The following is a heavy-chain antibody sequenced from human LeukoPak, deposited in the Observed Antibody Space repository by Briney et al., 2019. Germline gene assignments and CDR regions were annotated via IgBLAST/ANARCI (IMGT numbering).Heavy chain of an antibody. CDR1: GFTFDDYA. J-gene: IGHJ4*02. CDR2: ISWNRGSI. D-gene: IGHD6-19*01. Sequence: PGGSLRLSCAASGFTFDDYAMHWVRQAPGKGLEWVSGISWNRGSIGYADSVKGRFTISRDNAKNSLYLQMNSLRAEDTALYYCAKDSWAYSSGWPHYFDYWGQGTLVTVSS. V-gene: IGHV3-9*01. CDR3: AKDSWAYSSGWPHYFDY.